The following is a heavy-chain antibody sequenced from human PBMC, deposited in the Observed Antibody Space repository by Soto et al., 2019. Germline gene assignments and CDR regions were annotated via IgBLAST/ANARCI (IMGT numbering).Heavy chain of an antibody. V-gene: IGHV3-21*01. D-gene: IGHD5-18*01. CDR2: ISSSSSYI. CDR3: ARGGLEGYSYGYDYYGMDV. J-gene: IGHJ6*02. Sequence: GGSLRLSCAASGFTFSSYSMNWVRQAPGKGLEWVSSISSSSSYIYYADSVKGRFTISRDNAKNSLYLQMNSLRAEDTAVYYCARGGLEGYSYGYDYYGMDVWGQGTTVTVSS. CDR1: GFTFSSYS.